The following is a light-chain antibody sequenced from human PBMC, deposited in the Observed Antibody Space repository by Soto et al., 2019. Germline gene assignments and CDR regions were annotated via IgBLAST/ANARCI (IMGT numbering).Light chain of an antibody. CDR2: AAS. J-gene: IGKJ1*01. V-gene: IGKV1-27*01. CDR3: QKYNSAPRT. Sequence: DIQMTQSPSSLSASVGDRVTITCRASQDIFNYLAWYQQKPGKVPKLLIYAASTLQSGVPSRFSGSGSGTDFSLTISSLQLEDVATYYCQKYNSAPRTFGQGTKVEIK. CDR1: QDIFNY.